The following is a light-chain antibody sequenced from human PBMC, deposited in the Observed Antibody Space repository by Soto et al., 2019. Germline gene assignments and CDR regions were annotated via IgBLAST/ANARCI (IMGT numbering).Light chain of an antibody. CDR2: DAS. J-gene: IGKJ1*01. CDR3: QQFHSYPRT. Sequence: AVQLTQSPSYLSASVGDTVTITCRASQDITGDLAWYHQSPGKPPILLLHDASRLESGVPSRFAGSGSGTDFSLTIRSLQPEDFATYFCQQFHSYPRTFGQGTKV. CDR1: QDITGD. V-gene: IGKV1-13*02.